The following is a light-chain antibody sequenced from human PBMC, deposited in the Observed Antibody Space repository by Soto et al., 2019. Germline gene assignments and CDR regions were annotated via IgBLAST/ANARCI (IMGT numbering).Light chain of an antibody. CDR3: QQYDKRPQT. CDR1: QSVSRK. V-gene: IGKV3-15*01. Sequence: IVMTQSPATLSVSPWERATLSCRASQSVSRKLAWYQQTRGQAPRLLMYGASTRATGVPARFSGSGSGTEFTLTNSSLQSEDFAVYYCQQYDKRPQTVGQVTKVDIK. CDR2: GAS. J-gene: IGKJ1*01.